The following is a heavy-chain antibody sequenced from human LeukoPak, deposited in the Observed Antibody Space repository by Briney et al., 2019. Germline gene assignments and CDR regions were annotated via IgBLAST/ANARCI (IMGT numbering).Heavy chain of an antibody. CDR2: IIPIFGTA. Sequence: GASVKVSCKTSGYTFTSYDISWVRQAPGQGLEWMGGIIPIFGTANYAQKFQGRVTITADESTSTAYMELSSLRSEDTAVYYCARGYYYGSGSYYNPPGGYYYYYMDVWGKGTTVTVSS. V-gene: IGHV1-69*13. J-gene: IGHJ6*03. D-gene: IGHD3-10*01. CDR3: ARGYYYGSGSYYNPPGGYYYYYMDV. CDR1: GYTFTSYD.